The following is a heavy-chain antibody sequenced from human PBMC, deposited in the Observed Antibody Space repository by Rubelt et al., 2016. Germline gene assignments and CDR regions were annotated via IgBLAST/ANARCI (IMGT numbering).Heavy chain of an antibody. CDR1: GYTLTGYY. J-gene: IGHJ4*02. Sequence: QVQLVQSGAEVKKPGASVRVSCEASGYTLTGYYLHWVRQAPGQGLEWMGWINPNSGGTKYAQKFQGRVTMTRDTSISTAYMELNRLRSDDTAVYFWAGAISSAGVDHWGQGTLVTVSS. D-gene: IGHD3-3*01. CDR3: AGAISSAGVDH. CDR2: INPNSGGT. V-gene: IGHV1-2*02.